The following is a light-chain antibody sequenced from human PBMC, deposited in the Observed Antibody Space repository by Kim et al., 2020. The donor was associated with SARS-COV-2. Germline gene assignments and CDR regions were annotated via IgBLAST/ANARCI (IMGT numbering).Light chain of an antibody. CDR2: AKN. CDR1: SLRSFY. V-gene: IGLV3-19*01. Sequence: SSELTQDPAVSVALGQTVRITCQGDSLRSFYASWYRQKPGQAPVLVIYAKNNRPLGIPDRFSGSSSGNTASLTITGAQAEDEADYYCNSRDNSGNHPAYVFGTRTKVTVL. CDR3: NSRDNSGNHPAYV. J-gene: IGLJ1*01.